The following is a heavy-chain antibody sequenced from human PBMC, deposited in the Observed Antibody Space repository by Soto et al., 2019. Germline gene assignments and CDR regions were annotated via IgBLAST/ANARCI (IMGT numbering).Heavy chain of an antibody. CDR2: IYYSGST. Sequence: SETLSLTCTVSGDSISEYYWSWIRQPPGKGLEWIGYIYYSGSTNSNNPSLKSRDTISVDTSKNKFSLKLNSVTAADTAVYYCARHSSGTSFDPWGQGTLVTVS. CDR1: GDSISEYY. V-gene: IGHV4-59*08. D-gene: IGHD3-10*01. CDR3: ARHSSGTSFDP. J-gene: IGHJ5*02.